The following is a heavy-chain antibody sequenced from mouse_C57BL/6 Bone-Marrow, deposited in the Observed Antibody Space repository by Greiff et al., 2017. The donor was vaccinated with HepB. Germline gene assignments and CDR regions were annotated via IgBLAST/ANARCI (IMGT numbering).Heavy chain of an antibody. Sequence: EVKLMESGGGLVKPGGSLKLSCAASGFTFSDYGMHWVRQAPEKGLEWVAYISSGSSTIYYADTVKGRFTISRDNAKNTLFLQMTSLRSEDTAMYYCARIYDSWFAYWGQGTLVTVSA. CDR2: ISSGSSTI. V-gene: IGHV5-17*01. D-gene: IGHD2-4*01. CDR3: ARIYDSWFAY. CDR1: GFTFSDYG. J-gene: IGHJ3*01.